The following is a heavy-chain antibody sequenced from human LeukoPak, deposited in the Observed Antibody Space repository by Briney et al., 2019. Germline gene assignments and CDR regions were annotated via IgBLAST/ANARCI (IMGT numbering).Heavy chain of an antibody. CDR2: IYYIGST. J-gene: IGHJ4*02. Sequence: SETLSLTCTVSGGSIISYSWSWIRQPPGKGLEWIGYIYYIGSTKYNPSLKSRVTISVDTSKNVLSLKLSSVTAADTALYYCARNGRRTTVTSDFWGQGTLVTVSS. CDR1: GGSIISYS. V-gene: IGHV4-59*01. CDR3: ARNGRRTTVTSDF. D-gene: IGHD4-17*01.